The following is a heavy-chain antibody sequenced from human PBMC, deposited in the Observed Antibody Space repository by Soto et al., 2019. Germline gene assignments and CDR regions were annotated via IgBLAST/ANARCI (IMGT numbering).Heavy chain of an antibody. CDR2: ISTTSRYI. CDR3: ARELGRGFFDY. Sequence: EVQLVESGGGLVKPGGSLRLSCAASGFTFSSYNMNWVRQAPGKGLEWVSCISTTSRYIYYADSVKGRFTISRDNADDSLYLQMNSLRAEDTAVYYCARELGRGFFDYWGQGTLVTVSS. J-gene: IGHJ4*02. D-gene: IGHD1-26*01. CDR1: GFTFSSYN. V-gene: IGHV3-21*01.